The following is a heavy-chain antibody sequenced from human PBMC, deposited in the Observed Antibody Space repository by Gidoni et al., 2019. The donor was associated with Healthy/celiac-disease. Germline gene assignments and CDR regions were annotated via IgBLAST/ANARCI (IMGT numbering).Heavy chain of an antibody. V-gene: IGHV1-18*01. CDR1: GYTFTSYG. D-gene: IGHD2-15*01. CDR2: ISAYNGNT. Sequence: QVQLVQSGAEGKKPGAPVKVSCKASGYTFTSYGIRWVRQAPGKGLEWMGWISAYNGNTNYAQKLQGRVTMTTDTSTSTAYMELRSLRSDDTAVYYCARDIVVVVHSPSRFDPWGQGTLVTVSS. CDR3: ARDIVVVVHSPSRFDP. J-gene: IGHJ5*02.